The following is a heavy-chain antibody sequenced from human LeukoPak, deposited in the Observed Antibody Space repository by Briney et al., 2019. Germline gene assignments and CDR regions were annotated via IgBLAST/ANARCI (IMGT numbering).Heavy chain of an antibody. CDR1: GYTFTSYY. J-gene: IGHJ4*02. Sequence: ASVKVSCKXSGYTFTSYYMHWVRQAPGQGLEGMGIINPSGGSTSYAQKFQGRVTMTRDTSTSTVYMELSSLRSEDTAVYYCASCAGSCYSPFDYWGQGTLVTVSS. CDR3: ASCAGSCYSPFDY. D-gene: IGHD2-15*01. CDR2: INPSGGST. V-gene: IGHV1-46*01.